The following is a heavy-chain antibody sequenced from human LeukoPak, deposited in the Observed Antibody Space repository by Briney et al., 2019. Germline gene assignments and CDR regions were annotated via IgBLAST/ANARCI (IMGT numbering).Heavy chain of an antibody. Sequence: GGSLRLSCAASGFTFSNYSMNWVRQAPGKGLEWVSYITSSSTVYYAGSVKGRFTISRDNAKNSLFLQMNSLRAEDTAVYYCARDYCSGPKCYFIDYWGQGALVTVSS. V-gene: IGHV3-48*04. CDR1: GFTFSNYS. CDR2: ITSSSTV. CDR3: ARDYCSGPKCYFIDY. D-gene: IGHD2-15*01. J-gene: IGHJ4*02.